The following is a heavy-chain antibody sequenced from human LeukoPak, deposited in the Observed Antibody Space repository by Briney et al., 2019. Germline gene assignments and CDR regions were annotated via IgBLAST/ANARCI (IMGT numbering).Heavy chain of an antibody. J-gene: IGHJ4*02. CDR2: IYPGDSDT. CDR1: GYSFISYW. Sequence: GESLKISCKGAGYSFISYWIAWVRQMPGKGLEWMGIIYPGDSDTRYSPSFQGQVTISADKSPNTAYLQWSSLKASDTAIYYCARHSSPGSISYFDYWGQGTLVTVSS. V-gene: IGHV5-51*01. D-gene: IGHD2-21*01. CDR3: ARHSSPGSISYFDY.